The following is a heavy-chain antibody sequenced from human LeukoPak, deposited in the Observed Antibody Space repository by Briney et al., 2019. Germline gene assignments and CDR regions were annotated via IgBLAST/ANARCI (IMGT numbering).Heavy chain of an antibody. CDR1: GFTFSGYI. V-gene: IGHV3-48*01. D-gene: IGHD6-19*01. CDR3: ARDQWLDY. J-gene: IGHJ4*02. Sequence: PGGSLRLSCAASGFTFSGYIMNWVRQAPGKGLEWVSFIGTSGNPIYYADSVKGRFTVSRDNAKNSLYPQMNSLRAEDTAVYYCARDQWLDYWGQGTLVTVSS. CDR2: IGTSGNPI.